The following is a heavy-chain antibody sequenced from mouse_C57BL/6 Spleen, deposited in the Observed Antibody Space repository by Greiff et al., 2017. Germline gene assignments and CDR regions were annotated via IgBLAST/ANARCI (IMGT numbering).Heavy chain of an antibody. CDR3: ARDRRGYGTTGFDY. Sequence: EVKVVESEGGLVQPGSSMKLSCTASGFTFSDYYMAWVRQVPEKGLEWVANINYDGSSTYYLDSLKSRFIISRDNAKNILYLQMSSLKSEDTATYYCARDRRGYGTTGFDYWGQGTTLTVSS. J-gene: IGHJ2*01. D-gene: IGHD1-1*01. V-gene: IGHV5-16*01. CDR2: INYDGSST. CDR1: GFTFSDYY.